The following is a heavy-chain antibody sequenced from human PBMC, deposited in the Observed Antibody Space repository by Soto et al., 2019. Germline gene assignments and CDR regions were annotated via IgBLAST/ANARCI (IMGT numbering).Heavy chain of an antibody. D-gene: IGHD1-26*01. CDR3: ARDTGGSYDC. CDR1: GFTFGDYY. CDR2: TRNKGNNYAT. Sequence: EVQLVESGGGLVQPGGSLRLSCAASGFTFGDYYMDWVRQVPGKGLEWIGRTRNKGNNYATEYVASVKGRFTISRDDSKDSMYLQMNTLKTEDTAVYYCARDTGGSYDCWGQGALVIVSS. J-gene: IGHJ4*02. V-gene: IGHV3-72*01.